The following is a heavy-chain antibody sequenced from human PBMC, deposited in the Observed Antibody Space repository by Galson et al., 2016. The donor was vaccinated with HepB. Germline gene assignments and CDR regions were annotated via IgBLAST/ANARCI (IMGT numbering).Heavy chain of an antibody. J-gene: IGHJ4*02. Sequence: SLRLSCAASGFTFSSYGMHWVRQAPGKGLEWVAVMSYHGTNKYYADSVKGRFTISRDNSKNTLYLQMNSRRAEDTAVYYCAKDLWGFLEWLLFSIDYWGQGTLVTVSS. CDR2: MSYHGTNK. CDR3: AKDLWGFLEWLLFSIDY. D-gene: IGHD3-3*01. CDR1: GFTFSSYG. V-gene: IGHV3-30*18.